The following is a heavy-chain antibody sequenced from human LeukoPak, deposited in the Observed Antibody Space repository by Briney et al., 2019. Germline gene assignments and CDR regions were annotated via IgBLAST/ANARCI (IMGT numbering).Heavy chain of an antibody. CDR2: IFHGGST. V-gene: IGHV4-4*02. J-gene: IGHJ6*03. D-gene: IGHD6-13*01. CDR1: GDSISSNNW. CDR3: ARHGPLAAAQYMDV. Sequence: SGTLSLTCAVSGDSISSNNWWNWVRQPPGKGLEWIGVIFHGGSTSYSPSLKSRVTISVDTSKNQFSLKLSSVTAADTAVYYCARHGPLAAAQYMDVWGKGTTVTVSS.